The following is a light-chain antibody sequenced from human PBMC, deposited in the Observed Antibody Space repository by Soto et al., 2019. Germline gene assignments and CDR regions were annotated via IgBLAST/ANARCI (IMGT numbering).Light chain of an antibody. CDR1: SSDVGGYNY. CDR2: DVS. CDR3: SSYTGSSTYV. V-gene: IGLV2-14*01. Sequence: QSVLTQPASVSGSPGQWITISCTGTSSDVGGYNYASWCQQYPGNAPKLMLYDVSNRPSGVSNRFSGSKSGNTASLNISGLQAEDEADYYCSSYTGSSTYVFGTGTKVTVL. J-gene: IGLJ1*01.